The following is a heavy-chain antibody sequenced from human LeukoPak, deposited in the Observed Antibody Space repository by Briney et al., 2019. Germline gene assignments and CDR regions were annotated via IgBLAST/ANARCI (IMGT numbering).Heavy chain of an antibody. CDR3: ARGTLLWFGELPHFDY. J-gene: IGHJ4*02. CDR2: IYHSGST. V-gene: IGHV4-30-2*01. Sequence: SETLSLTCAVSGVSISSGGYSWSWIRQPPGKGLEWIGYIYHSGSTYYSPSLKSRVSISVDRSKNQFSLKLSSVTAADTAVYYCARGTLLWFGELPHFDYWGQGTLVTVSS. CDR1: GVSISSGGYS. D-gene: IGHD3-10*01.